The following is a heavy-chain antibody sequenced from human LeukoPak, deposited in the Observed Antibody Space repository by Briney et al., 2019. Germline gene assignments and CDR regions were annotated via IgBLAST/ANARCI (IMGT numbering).Heavy chain of an antibody. Sequence: GGSLRLSCAASGFTFSSYAMSWVRQAPGKGLEWVSAISGSGGSTYYADSVKGRFTISRDNSKNTLYLQMNSLRADDTAVYYCAKGVNYDILTGYFHAFDIWGQGTMVTVSS. CDR1: GFTFSSYA. D-gene: IGHD3-9*01. CDR3: AKGVNYDILTGYFHAFDI. CDR2: ISGSGGST. V-gene: IGHV3-23*01. J-gene: IGHJ3*02.